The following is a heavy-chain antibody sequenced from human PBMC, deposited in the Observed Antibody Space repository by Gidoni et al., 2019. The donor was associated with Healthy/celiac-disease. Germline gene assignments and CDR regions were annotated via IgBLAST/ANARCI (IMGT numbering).Heavy chain of an antibody. CDR1: GFTFTRYA. J-gene: IGHJ4*02. D-gene: IGHD2-2*01. CDR2: ISGSGGST. CDR3: AKVTSRTPVVPAATIYFDY. Sequence: EVQLLESGGGLVQPGGSLRLSCAASGFTFTRYAIRWVRPAPGQGLEWVSAISGSGGSTYYADSVKGRFTISRDNSKNTLYLQMNSLRAEDTAVYYCAKVTSRTPVVPAATIYFDYWGQGTLVTVSS. V-gene: IGHV3-23*01.